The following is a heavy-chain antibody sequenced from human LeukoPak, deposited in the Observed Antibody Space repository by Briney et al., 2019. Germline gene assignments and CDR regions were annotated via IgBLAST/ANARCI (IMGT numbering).Heavy chain of an antibody. D-gene: IGHD3-22*01. CDR1: GFTFSSYG. J-gene: IGHJ4*02. Sequence: PGGSLRLSCAASGFTFSSYGMHWVRQAPGKGLEWVAVIWYDGSNKYYADSVKGRFAISRDNSKNTLYPQMNSLRAEDTAVYYCAKPMYYYDSSGTPFDYWGQGTLVTVSS. CDR3: AKPMYYYDSSGTPFDY. CDR2: IWYDGSNK. V-gene: IGHV3-33*06.